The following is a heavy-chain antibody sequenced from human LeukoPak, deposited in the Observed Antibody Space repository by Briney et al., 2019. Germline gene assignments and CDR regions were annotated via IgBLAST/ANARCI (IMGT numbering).Heavy chain of an antibody. CDR1: GGSISFYY. D-gene: IGHD3-22*01. V-gene: IGHV4-59*01. Sequence: SETLSLTCTVSGGSISFYYWSWIRQPPGKGLEWIGYIYDSGSTNYNPSLKSRVTISVDTSKNQFSLKLSSVTAADTAVYYCASLTTAEAFDIWGQGTMVTVSS. J-gene: IGHJ3*02. CDR3: ASLTTAEAFDI. CDR2: IYDSGST.